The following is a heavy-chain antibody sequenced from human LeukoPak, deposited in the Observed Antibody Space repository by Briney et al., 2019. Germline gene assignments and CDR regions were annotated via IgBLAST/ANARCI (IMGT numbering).Heavy chain of an antibody. CDR1: GFTSSGYW. CDR2: ISGDGSAT. Sequence: GGSLRLSCAASGFTSSGYWMHWVRQAPGKGLVWVSRISGDGSATIYADSVKGRFTISRDNAENTMYLQMNSLTVEDTAVYYCTRRVSATRWFDPWGQGTLVTVSS. D-gene: IGHD2-15*01. J-gene: IGHJ5*02. CDR3: TRRVSATRWFDP. V-gene: IGHV3-74*01.